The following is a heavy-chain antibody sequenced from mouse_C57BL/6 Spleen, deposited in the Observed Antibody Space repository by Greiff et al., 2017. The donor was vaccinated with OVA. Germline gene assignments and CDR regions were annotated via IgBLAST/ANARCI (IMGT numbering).Heavy chain of an antibody. Sequence: DVHLVESGGGLVQPGGSLKLSCVASGFTFSNYWMNWVRQTPEKGLEWVAQIRLKSDNYETHYAESGQGRLTISRDDAKSSVYLQMNNLRAEDTGIYYGTCDYYGSSYYWGQGTTLTVSS. D-gene: IGHD1-1*01. V-gene: IGHV6-3*01. CDR2: IRLKSDNYET. CDR3: TCDYYGSSYY. J-gene: IGHJ2*01. CDR1: GFTFSNYW.